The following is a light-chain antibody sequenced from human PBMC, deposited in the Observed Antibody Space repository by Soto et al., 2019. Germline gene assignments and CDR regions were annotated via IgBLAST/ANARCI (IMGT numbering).Light chain of an antibody. V-gene: IGLV2-14*03. CDR1: SSDVGAYNY. CDR3: NSYTTNNTRV. J-gene: IGLJ3*02. Sequence: QSALTQPASVSGSPGQSIATSCTGTSSDVGAYNYVSWFQQHSGKAPKLMIYDVSNRPSGVSDRFSGSKSGNTASLTISGLQAEDEADYYCNSYTTNNTRVFGGGTKLTVL. CDR2: DVS.